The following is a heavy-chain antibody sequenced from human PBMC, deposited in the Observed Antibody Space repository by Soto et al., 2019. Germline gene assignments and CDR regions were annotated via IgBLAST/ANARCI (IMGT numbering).Heavy chain of an antibody. Sequence: QVQLVESGGGVVQPGRSLRLSCAASGFTFSSYAMHWVRQAPGKGLEWVAVISYDGSNKYYADSVKGRFTISRDNSKNTLYLQMNSLRAEDTAVYYCATGEKVPLWFGENAFDIWGQGTMVTVSS. V-gene: IGHV3-30-3*01. CDR2: ISYDGSNK. CDR3: ATGEKVPLWFGENAFDI. CDR1: GFTFSSYA. D-gene: IGHD3-10*01. J-gene: IGHJ3*02.